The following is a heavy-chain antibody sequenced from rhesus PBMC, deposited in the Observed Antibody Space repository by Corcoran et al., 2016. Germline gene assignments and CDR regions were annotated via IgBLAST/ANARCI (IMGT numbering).Heavy chain of an antibody. CDR1: GGSISSGYYY. CDR2: NTYSGST. D-gene: IGHD1-20*01. V-gene: IGHV4-122*02. Sequence: QVQLQESGPGLVKPSETLSLTCAVSGGSISSGYYYWSWIRQPPGKGLEGIGSNTYSGSTTYNPSLKGRVTISRDTSKNQFSLKLSSVTAADTAVYYCARDRNGWNNVSYWGQGVLVTVSS. J-gene: IGHJ4*01. CDR3: ARDRNGWNNVSY.